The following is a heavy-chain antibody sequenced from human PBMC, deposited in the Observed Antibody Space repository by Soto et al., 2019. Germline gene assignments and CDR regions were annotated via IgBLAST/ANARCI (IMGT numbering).Heavy chain of an antibody. D-gene: IGHD2-21*02. V-gene: IGHV3-21*01. Sequence: GGSLRLSCAASGFTFSSYSMNWVRQAPGKGLEWVSSISSSSSYIYYADSVKGRFTISRDNAKNSLYLQMNSLRAEDTAVYYCAREYCGGDCYPYYFDYWGQGTLVTVSS. CDR2: ISSSSSYI. CDR1: GFTFSSYS. CDR3: AREYCGGDCYPYYFDY. J-gene: IGHJ4*02.